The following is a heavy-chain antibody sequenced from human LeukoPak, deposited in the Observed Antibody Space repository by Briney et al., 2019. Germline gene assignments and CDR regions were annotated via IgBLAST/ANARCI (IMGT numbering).Heavy chain of an antibody. D-gene: IGHD6-6*01. CDR2: IYYSGST. J-gene: IGHJ4*02. V-gene: IGHV4-59*01. CDR1: GDSISSYY. Sequence: PSETLSLTCIVSGDSISSYYWSWIRQPPGKGLEWIGYIYYSGSTNYNPSLKSRVTISVDTSKNQFSLKLSSVTAADTAVYYCARAEYSSSSYYFDYWGQGTLVTVSS. CDR3: ARAEYSSSSYYFDY.